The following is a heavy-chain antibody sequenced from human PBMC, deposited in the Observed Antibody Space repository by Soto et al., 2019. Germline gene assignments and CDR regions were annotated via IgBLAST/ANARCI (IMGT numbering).Heavy chain of an antibody. J-gene: IGHJ4*02. D-gene: IGHD4-17*01. CDR2: ISGNGGTT. CDR1: GFTFSNYA. V-gene: IGHV3-23*01. Sequence: GGSLRLSCAVSGFTFSNYAMSWVRQAPGKGLEWISAISGNGGTTYFADSMEGRFSVSRDNSKNTLYLQMNSLRAEDTAVYYCAKDRDYGYFDYWGQGTLVTVSS. CDR3: AKDRDYGYFDY.